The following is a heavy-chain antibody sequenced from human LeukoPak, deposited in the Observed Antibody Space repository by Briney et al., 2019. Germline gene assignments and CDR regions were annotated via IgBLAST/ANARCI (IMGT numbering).Heavy chain of an antibody. CDR1: GGSISSGDYY. CDR3: ARTIFGVVILMDV. D-gene: IGHD3-3*01. Sequence: PSETLSLTCTVSGGSISSGDYYWSWIRQPPGKGLEWIGYIYYSGSTYYNPSLKSRVTISVDTSKNQFSLKLSSVTAADTAVYYCARTIFGVVILMDVWGKGTTVTVSS. CDR2: IYYSGST. V-gene: IGHV4-30-4*08. J-gene: IGHJ6*03.